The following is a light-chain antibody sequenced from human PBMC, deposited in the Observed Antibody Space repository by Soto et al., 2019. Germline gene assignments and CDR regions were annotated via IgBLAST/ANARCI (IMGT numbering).Light chain of an antibody. CDR2: DGS. J-gene: IGKJ5*01. CDR3: QQRTRWPMT. Sequence: DIVMTQSPLSLPVTPGETASISCRASQNLHSFLNWYQQRPGQAPRPLIYDGSKRAAGVPDRISGDGSGTDYTLTISSLEPEDFAVYYCQQRTRWPMTFGQGTRLEIK. CDR1: QNLHSF. V-gene: IGKV3-11*01.